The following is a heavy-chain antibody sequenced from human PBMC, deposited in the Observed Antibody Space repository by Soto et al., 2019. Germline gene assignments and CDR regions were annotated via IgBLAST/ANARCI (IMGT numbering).Heavy chain of an antibody. D-gene: IGHD2-15*01. CDR2: IYKSATT. J-gene: IGHJ5*01. Sequence: SETLSLTCSVSGDSISNLDYFWAWIRQPPGQALEYIGYIYKSATTYYNPSFESRVAISVDTSKSQFSLNVTSVTAADTAVYFCARGRYCLSGRCFPNWFDSWGQGDRVTVSS. CDR3: ARGRYCLSGRCFPNWFDS. CDR1: GDSISNLDYF. V-gene: IGHV4-30-4*01.